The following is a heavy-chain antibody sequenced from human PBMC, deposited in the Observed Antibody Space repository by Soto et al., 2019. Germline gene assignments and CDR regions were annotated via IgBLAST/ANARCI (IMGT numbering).Heavy chain of an antibody. CDR2: ISSNGGST. CDR3: VKDSWRDCSGGSCYLRTYNWFDP. J-gene: IGHJ5*02. CDR1: GFTFSSYA. Sequence: HPGGSLRLSCSASGFTFSSYAMHWVRQAPGKGLEYVSAISSNGGSTYYADSVKGRFTISRDNSKNTLYLQMSSLRAEDTAVYYCVKDSWRDCSGGSCYLRTYNWFDPWGQGTLVTVSS. V-gene: IGHV3-64D*08. D-gene: IGHD2-15*01.